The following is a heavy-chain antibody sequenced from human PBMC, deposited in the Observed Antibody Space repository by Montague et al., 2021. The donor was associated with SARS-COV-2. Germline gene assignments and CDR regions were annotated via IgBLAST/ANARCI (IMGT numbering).Heavy chain of an antibody. CDR3: ARVLGGYYGMDV. CDR2: ISYDGSNK. D-gene: IGHD2/OR15-2a*01. V-gene: IGHV3-30-3*01. Sequence: YLRLSCAASGFTFSSYAMHWVRQAPGKGLEWVPVISYDGSNKYYADSVKGRFTISRDNSKNTLYLQMNSLRAEDTAVYYCARVLGGYYGMDVWGQGTTVTVSS. CDR1: GFTFSSYA. J-gene: IGHJ6*02.